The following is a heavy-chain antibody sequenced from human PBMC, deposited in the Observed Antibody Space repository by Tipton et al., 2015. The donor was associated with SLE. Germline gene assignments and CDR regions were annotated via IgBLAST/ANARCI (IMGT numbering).Heavy chain of an antibody. CDR1: GGSISSYY. CDR2: IYYSGST. Sequence: TLSLTCTVSGGSISSYYWSWIRQPPGKGLEWIGYIYYSGSTNYNPSLKSRVTISVDTSKNQFSPKLSSVTTADTAVYYCARVVRYFDWPYAFDIWGQGTMVTVSS. D-gene: IGHD3-9*01. V-gene: IGHV4-59*01. CDR3: ARVVRYFDWPYAFDI. J-gene: IGHJ3*02.